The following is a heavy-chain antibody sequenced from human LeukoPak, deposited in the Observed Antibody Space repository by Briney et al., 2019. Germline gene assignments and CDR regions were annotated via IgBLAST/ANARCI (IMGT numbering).Heavy chain of an antibody. Sequence: GGSLRLSCAASGFTFSSYEMNWVRQAPGKGLEWVSYISSSGSTIYYADSVKGRFTISRDNAKNSLYLQMNSLRAEDTAVYYCARGGPRDSSTSCYRCVTSIDYWGQGTLVTVSS. CDR3: ARGGPRDSSTSCYRCVTSIDY. J-gene: IGHJ4*02. V-gene: IGHV3-48*03. CDR2: ISSSGSTI. CDR1: GFTFSSYE. D-gene: IGHD2-2*02.